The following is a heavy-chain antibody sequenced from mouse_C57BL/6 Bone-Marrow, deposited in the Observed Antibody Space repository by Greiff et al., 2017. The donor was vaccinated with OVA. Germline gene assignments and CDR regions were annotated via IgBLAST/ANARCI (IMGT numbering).Heavy chain of an antibody. CDR3: ARSYSKPYYYAMDY. CDR2: INPNNGGT. Sequence: VQLQQSGPELVKPGASVKIPCKASGYTFTDYNMDWVKQSHGKSLEWIGDINPNNGGTIYNQKFKGKATLTVDKSSSTASMELRSLTSEDTAVYYFARSYSKPYYYAMDYWGQGTSVTVSS. CDR1: GYTFTDYN. D-gene: IGHD2-5*01. J-gene: IGHJ4*01. V-gene: IGHV1-18*01.